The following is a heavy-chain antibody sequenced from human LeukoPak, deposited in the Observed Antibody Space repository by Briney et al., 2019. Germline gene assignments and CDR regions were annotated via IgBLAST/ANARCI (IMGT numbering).Heavy chain of an antibody. Sequence: PSETLSLTCIVSGDSISSGIYWGWIRQPPGQGLEWIGRIYTSGSTNYNPSLKSRVTISVDTSKNQFSLKLSPVTAADTAVYYCASQVATKLDYWGQGTLVTVSS. D-gene: IGHD5-12*01. CDR3: ASQVATKLDY. J-gene: IGHJ4*02. CDR1: GDSISSGIY. V-gene: IGHV4-38-2*02. CDR2: IYTSGST.